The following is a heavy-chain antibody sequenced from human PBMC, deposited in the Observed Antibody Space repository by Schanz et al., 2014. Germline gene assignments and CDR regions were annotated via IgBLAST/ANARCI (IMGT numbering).Heavy chain of an antibody. D-gene: IGHD1-1*01. J-gene: IGHJ4*02. CDR2: IGTSGGT. Sequence: EVQLLESGGGLVQPGGSLRLSCAASGFTFSTSAMSWVRQVPGKGLEWVATIGTSGGTNYAESVKGRFTISRDNSKNTLYLQMNSLRAEDTAVYFCAKIARNEDWGQGTLVTVSS. CDR3: AKIARNED. CDR1: GFTFSTSA. V-gene: IGHV3-23*01.